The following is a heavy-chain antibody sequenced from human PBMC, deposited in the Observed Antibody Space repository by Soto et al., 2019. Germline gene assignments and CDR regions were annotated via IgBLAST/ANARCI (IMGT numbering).Heavy chain of an antibody. V-gene: IGHV1-69*01. D-gene: IGHD3-16*01. CDR3: ARGKRTPYTANYYYGMDV. CDR2: IIPIFGTA. J-gene: IGHJ6*02. Sequence: QAQLVQSGAEVKKPGSSVKVSCKASGGTFSSYAISWVRQAPGQGLEWMGGIIPIFGTANYAQKFQGRVTITADESTSTAYMELSSLRSEDTAVYYCARGKRTPYTANYYYGMDVWGQGTTVTVSS. CDR1: GGTFSSYA.